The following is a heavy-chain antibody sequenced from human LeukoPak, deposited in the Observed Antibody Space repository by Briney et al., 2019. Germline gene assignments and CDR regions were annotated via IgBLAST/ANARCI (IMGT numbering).Heavy chain of an antibody. CDR2: ISSNGGST. D-gene: IGHD6-19*01. J-gene: IGHJ4*02. V-gene: IGHV3-64*01. Sequence: PGGSLRLSCAASGFTFSSYAMHWVRQAPGKGLEYVSAISSNGGSTYYANSVKGRFTISRDNSKNTLYLQMGSLRAEDMAVYYCARVGSGWYYFDYWGQGTLVTVSS. CDR3: ARVGSGWYYFDY. CDR1: GFTFSSYA.